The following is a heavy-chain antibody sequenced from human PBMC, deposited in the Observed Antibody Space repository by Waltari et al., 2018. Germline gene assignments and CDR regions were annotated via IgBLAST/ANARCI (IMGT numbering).Heavy chain of an antibody. Sequence: QVQLHQWGAGQLKPSETLSLTCAVAGASFVGYFWSWVRQSPGKGLEWLGSIHYSGSTNYNPTLESRLSLSVDTTKKQFSLKLTSVTAADAALYFCARYGEVPASYFFDHWGQGTLVTVSS. CDR3: ARYGEVPASYFFDH. V-gene: IGHV4-34*01. CDR1: GASFVGYF. J-gene: IGHJ4*01. CDR2: IHYSGST. D-gene: IGHD2-21*01.